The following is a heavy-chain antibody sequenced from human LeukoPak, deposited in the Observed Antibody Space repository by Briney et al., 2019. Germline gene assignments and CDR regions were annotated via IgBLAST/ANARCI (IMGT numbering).Heavy chain of an antibody. CDR2: INPNSGGT. D-gene: IGHD2-15*01. CDR3: ARTDRVAAFDI. Sequence: ASGKVSCKASGYTFTGYYMHWVRQAPGQGLEWMGWINPNSGGTNYAQKFQGWVTMTRDTSISTAYMELSRLRSDDTAVYYCARTDRVAAFDIWSQGTMVTVSS. J-gene: IGHJ3*02. V-gene: IGHV1-2*04. CDR1: GYTFTGYY.